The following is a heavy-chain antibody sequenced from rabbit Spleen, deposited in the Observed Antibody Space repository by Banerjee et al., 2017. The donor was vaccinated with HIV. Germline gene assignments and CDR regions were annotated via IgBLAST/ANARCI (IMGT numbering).Heavy chain of an antibody. CDR2: IAGSSSGFS. V-gene: IGHV1S45*01. CDR1: GFSFSNRDV. D-gene: IGHD8-1*01. CDR3: ARDTGSSFSSYGMDL. J-gene: IGHJ6*01. Sequence: QEQLEESGGGVVKPEGSLTLTCKASGFSFSNRDVMCWVRHAPGKGLEWIACIAGSSSGFSYSAPWAKGRFTFSKTSSTTVTLQMTSLTVADTATYFCARDTGSSFSSYGMDLWGPGTLVTVS.